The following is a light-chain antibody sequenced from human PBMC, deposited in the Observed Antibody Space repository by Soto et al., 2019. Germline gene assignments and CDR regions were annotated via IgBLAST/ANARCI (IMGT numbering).Light chain of an antibody. CDR1: QTISGY. V-gene: IGKV1-5*01. CDR3: QQYNTYSWT. CDR2: AAS. Sequence: EIRMTQSPASLSASVGDRVTITCRASQTISGYLNWYQQKPGKAPELLIYAASYLGNGVPSRFSGSGSGTEFALTISSLQPDDFATYYCQQYNTYSWTFAPGTKVDI. J-gene: IGKJ1*01.